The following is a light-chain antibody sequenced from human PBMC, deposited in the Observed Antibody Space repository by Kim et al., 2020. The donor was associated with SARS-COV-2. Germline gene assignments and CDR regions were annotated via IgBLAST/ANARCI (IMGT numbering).Light chain of an antibody. V-gene: IGKV3-20*01. CDR3: QQYGSSPMYT. CDR2: GAS. Sequence: PGERSTLSCRASQSVSSSYLAWYQQKPGQAPRLLIYGASSRATGIPHRFSGSGSGTDFTLTISRLEPEDFAVYYCQQYGSSPMYTFGQGTKLEI. CDR1: QSVSSSY. J-gene: IGKJ2*01.